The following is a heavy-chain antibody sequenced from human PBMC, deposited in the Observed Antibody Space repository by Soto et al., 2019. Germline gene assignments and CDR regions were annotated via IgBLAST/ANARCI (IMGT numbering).Heavy chain of an antibody. CDR1: GGTFSSYA. V-gene: IGHV1-69*06. Sequence: QVQLVQSGAEVKKPGSSVKVSCKASGGTFSSYAISWVRQAPGQGLEWMGGIIPIFGTANYAQKFQGTVTVTADKSTSTAYMELRSLISEDTAVYYCAFGHYYSSGYRLLDYWVQGSLVTVAS. CDR2: IIPIFGTA. J-gene: IGHJ4*02. D-gene: IGHD3-22*01. CDR3: AFGHYYSSGYRLLDY.